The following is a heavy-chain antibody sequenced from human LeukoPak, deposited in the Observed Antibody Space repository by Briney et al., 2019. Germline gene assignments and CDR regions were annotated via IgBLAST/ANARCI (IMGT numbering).Heavy chain of an antibody. CDR3: ARHKIVITMLGVHRWFDP. J-gene: IGHJ5*02. CDR1: GGSFSGDY. V-gene: IGHV4-34*01. CDR2: INRSGRA. Sequence: SETLSLTCAVYGGSFSGDYWSWLRQPPGKGLEWIGDINRSGRAVYNTSLKSRVIISVDTSKNQFSLKVNSVTAADTAVYYCARHKIVITMLGVHRWFDPWGQGTLVAVSS. D-gene: IGHD3-3*01.